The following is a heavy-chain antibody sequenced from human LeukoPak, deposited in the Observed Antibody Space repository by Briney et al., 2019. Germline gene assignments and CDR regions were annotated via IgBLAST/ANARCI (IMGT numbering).Heavy chain of an antibody. Sequence: GDSLRLSCAASGFTFNSYSMDWVRQAPGKGLEWLSYISGSNSYTNYADSVKGRFTISRDNSKNSLYLQMNSLRAEDTAVYYCARDRGENYDSSGYYDYWGQGTLVTVSS. CDR2: ISGSNSYT. V-gene: IGHV3-21*05. CDR1: GFTFNSYS. CDR3: ARDRGENYDSSGYYDY. J-gene: IGHJ4*02. D-gene: IGHD3-22*01.